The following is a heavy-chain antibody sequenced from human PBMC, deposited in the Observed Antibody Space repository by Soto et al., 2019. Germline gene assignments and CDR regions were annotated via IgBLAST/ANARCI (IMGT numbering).Heavy chain of an antibody. CDR2: ISYDGSNK. CDR3: ARDAFIAAADSPFYYYYYGMDV. Sequence: PGGSLRLSCAASGFTFSSYGMHWVRQAPGKGLEWVAVISYDGSNKYYADSVKGRFTISRDNSKNTLYLQMNSLRAEDTAVYYCARDAFIAAADSPFYYYYYGMDVWGQGTTVTVSS. D-gene: IGHD6-13*01. V-gene: IGHV3-30*03. CDR1: GFTFSSYG. J-gene: IGHJ6*02.